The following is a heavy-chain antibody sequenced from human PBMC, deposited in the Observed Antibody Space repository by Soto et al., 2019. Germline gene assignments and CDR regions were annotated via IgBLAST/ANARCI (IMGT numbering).Heavy chain of an antibody. D-gene: IGHD2-21*02. CDR1: GGTFSSYA. V-gene: IGHV1-69*01. J-gene: IGHJ6*02. CDR2: IIPIFGTA. CDR3: ASANIVVVTAIPEYYGMDV. Sequence: QVQLVQSGAEVKKPGSSVKVSCKASGGTFSSYAISWVRQSPGQGLEWMGGIIPIFGTANYAQKFQGRVTITADETTRTAYMELSRLRSEDTAVYYCASANIVVVTAIPEYYGMDVWGQGTTVTVSS.